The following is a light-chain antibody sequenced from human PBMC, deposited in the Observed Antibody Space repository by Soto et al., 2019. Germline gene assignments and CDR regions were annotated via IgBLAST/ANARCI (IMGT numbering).Light chain of an antibody. CDR2: DVS. CDR3: QQYGSSTRT. CDR1: QSVTNTH. V-gene: IGKV3-20*01. Sequence: IVFTQSPGTLSLSPGESATLSCRASQSVTNTHLAWYQQRLGQAPRLLIYDVSRRETGIPDRFSGSGAGTECTRTISRLEPEDVAVDYCQQYGSSTRTFGQGTKVDIK. J-gene: IGKJ1*01.